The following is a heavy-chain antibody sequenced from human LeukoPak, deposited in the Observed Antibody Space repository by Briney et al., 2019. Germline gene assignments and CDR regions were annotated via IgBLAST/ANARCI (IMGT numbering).Heavy chain of an antibody. CDR2: IIPIFGTA. CDR1: GGTFSSYA. V-gene: IGHV1-69*13. Sequence: SVKVSCKASGGTFSSYAISWVRQAPGQGLEWMGGIIPIFGTANYAQKFQGRVTITADESTSTAYMELSSLRSEDTAVYYCARGGYYYGSGSYYPYYFDYWGQGTLVTVSS. D-gene: IGHD3-10*01. J-gene: IGHJ4*02. CDR3: ARGGYYYGSGSYYPYYFDY.